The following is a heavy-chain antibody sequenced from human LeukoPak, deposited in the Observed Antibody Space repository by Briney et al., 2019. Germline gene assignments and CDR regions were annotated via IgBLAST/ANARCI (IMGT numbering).Heavy chain of an antibody. V-gene: IGHV3-21*01. CDR1: GGSISSYY. CDR3: ARKAAADY. CDR2: ISSSSSYI. Sequence: ETLSLTCTVSGGSISSYYWSWIRQPPGKGLEWVSSISSSSSYIYYADSVKGRFTISRNNAKNSLYLQMNSLRAEDTAVYYCARKAAADYWGQGTLVTVSS. D-gene: IGHD6-13*01. J-gene: IGHJ4*02.